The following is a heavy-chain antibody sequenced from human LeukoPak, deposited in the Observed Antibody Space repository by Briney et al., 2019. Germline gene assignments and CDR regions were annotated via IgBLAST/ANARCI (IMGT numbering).Heavy chain of an antibody. CDR3: ARDTYSGYDSLFGNYFYYAMDV. CDR2: TYYRSKWYN. CDR1: GDSVSSNSAA. V-gene: IGHV6-1*01. Sequence: SQTLPLTCAISGDSVSSNSAAWNWIRQSPSRGLEWLGMTYYRSKWYNDYAVSVKSRITINPDTSRNQFSLQLNSVTPEDTAVYYCARDTYSGYDSLFGNYFYYAMDVWGQGTTVTVSS. D-gene: IGHD5-12*01. J-gene: IGHJ6*02.